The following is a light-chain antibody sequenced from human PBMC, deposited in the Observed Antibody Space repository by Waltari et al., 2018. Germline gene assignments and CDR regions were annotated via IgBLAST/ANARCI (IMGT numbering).Light chain of an antibody. Sequence: QSALTQPASVSGSPGQSITISRRGTSSDVGSHKFVSWFQQHPGKVPKLMIYESSKRPSGVSNLFSGSKSDNTASLTITGLQTEDEADYYCCSYVGGITTFLVFGGGTKVTVL. CDR3: CSYVGGITTFLV. CDR2: ESS. J-gene: IGLJ2*01. V-gene: IGLV2-23*01. CDR1: SSDVGSHKF.